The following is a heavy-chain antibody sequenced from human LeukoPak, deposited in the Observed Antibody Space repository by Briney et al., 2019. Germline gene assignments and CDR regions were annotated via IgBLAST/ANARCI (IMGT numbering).Heavy chain of an antibody. Sequence: SVTVSCKASGFTFTSSAVQWVRQARGQRLEWIGWIVVDSGNTNCAQKFQERVTITRDMSTSTAYMELSSLRSEDTAVYYCAADYGPDYGGTLDYWGQGTLVTVSS. CDR2: IVVDSGNT. D-gene: IGHD4-23*01. CDR3: AADYGPDYGGTLDY. J-gene: IGHJ4*02. CDR1: GFTFTSSA. V-gene: IGHV1-58*01.